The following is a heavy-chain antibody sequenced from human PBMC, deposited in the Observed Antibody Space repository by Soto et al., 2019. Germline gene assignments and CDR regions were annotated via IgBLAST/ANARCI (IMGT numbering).Heavy chain of an antibody. V-gene: IGHV1-8*01. Sequence: GASVKVSCKASGYTFTSYDINWVRQATGQGLEWMGWMNPNSGNTGYAQKFQGRVTMTRNTSISTAYMELRSLRSDDTAVYYCARDMGDSSGYYSGYWGQGTLVTVSS. CDR3: ARDMGDSSGYYSGY. J-gene: IGHJ4*02. CDR2: MNPNSGNT. CDR1: GYTFTSYD. D-gene: IGHD3-22*01.